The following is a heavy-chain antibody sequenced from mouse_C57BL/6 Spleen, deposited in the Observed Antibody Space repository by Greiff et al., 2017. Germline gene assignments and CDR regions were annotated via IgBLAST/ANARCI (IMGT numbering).Heavy chain of an antibody. V-gene: IGHV6-3*01. J-gene: IGHJ3*01. D-gene: IGHD2-1*01. Sequence: EVKLMESGGGLVQPGGSMKLSCVASGFTFSNYWMNWVRQSPEKGLEWVAQIRLKSDNYATHYAESVKGRFTISRDDSKSSVYLQMNNLRAEDTGIYYCTGDANYEGAWFAYWGQGTLVTVSA. CDR3: TGDANYEGAWFAY. CDR2: IRLKSDNYAT. CDR1: GFTFSNYW.